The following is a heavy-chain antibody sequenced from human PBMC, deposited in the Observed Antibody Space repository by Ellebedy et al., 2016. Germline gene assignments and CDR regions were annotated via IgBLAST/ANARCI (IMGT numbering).Heavy chain of an antibody. CDR1: GFTFSSYA. J-gene: IGHJ4*02. CDR2: MTGSGGST. D-gene: IGHD1-26*01. CDR3: AKEIGASRPFDY. Sequence: GESLKISXAASGFTFSSYAMSWVRQAPGKGLEWVSGMTGSGGSTNYADFVKGRLTISRDNSKKTLYLQMNSLRVEDTAVYYCAKEIGASRPFDYWGQGTLVTVSP. V-gene: IGHV3-23*01.